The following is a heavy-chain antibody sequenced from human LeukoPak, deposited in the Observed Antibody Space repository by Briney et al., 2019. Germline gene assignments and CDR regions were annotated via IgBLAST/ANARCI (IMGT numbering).Heavy chain of an antibody. Sequence: SETLSLTCAVYGGSFSSYYWSWIRQPPGKGLEWIGYIYYSGSTNYNPSLKSRVTISVDTSKNQFSLKLSSVTAADTAVYYCARESPSYSCSGGSCYFDYWGQGTLVTVSS. D-gene: IGHD2-15*01. CDR2: IYYSGST. CDR1: GGSFSSYY. V-gene: IGHV4-59*13. J-gene: IGHJ4*02. CDR3: ARESPSYSCSGGSCYFDY.